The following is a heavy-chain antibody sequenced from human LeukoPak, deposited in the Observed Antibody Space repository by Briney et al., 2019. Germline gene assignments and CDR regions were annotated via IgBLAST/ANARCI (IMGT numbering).Heavy chain of an antibody. V-gene: IGHV3-48*01. CDR3: ATGAGRGYNL. CDR2: ISSSSSTI. Sequence: GGSLRLSCTASGFTFGGYAMNWVRQAPGKGLEWVSYISSSSSTIYYTDSVMGRFIISRDNAKNSLYLQMNSLRAEDTAVYYCATGAGRGYNLWGQGTLITVSS. CDR1: GFTFGGYA. J-gene: IGHJ4*02. D-gene: IGHD5-24*01.